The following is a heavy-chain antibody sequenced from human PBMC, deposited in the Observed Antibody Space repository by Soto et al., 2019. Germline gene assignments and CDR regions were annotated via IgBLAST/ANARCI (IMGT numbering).Heavy chain of an antibody. V-gene: IGHV4-59*01. J-gene: IGHJ4*02. Sequence: NPSETLSLTCSVCGRSMSSNYWSWIRQSPDKGLEWLGYVFYGGTDYNPSLGGRVSMSVETSKSQFSLKLTSVAVADTAVYYCASYRGALYFESWGPGILVTVSS. CDR3: ASYRGALYFES. D-gene: IGHD3-16*01. CDR1: GRSMSSNY. CDR2: VFYGGT.